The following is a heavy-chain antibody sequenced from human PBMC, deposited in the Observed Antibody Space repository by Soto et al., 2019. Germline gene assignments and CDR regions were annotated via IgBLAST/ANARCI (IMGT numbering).Heavy chain of an antibody. CDR3: ARAPHDGYYSDSSGYYLYYFDY. Sequence: QVQLQESGPGLVKPSGTLSLTCAVSGGSISSSNWWSWVRQPPGKGLEWIGEIYHSGRTNYNPSLTSRVTISVDKSKNPCSLKLSSVTAADTAVYYCARAPHDGYYSDSSGYYLYYFDYWVQGTMVTVSS. J-gene: IGHJ4*02. V-gene: IGHV4-4*02. D-gene: IGHD3-22*01. CDR2: IYHSGRT. CDR1: GGSISSSNW.